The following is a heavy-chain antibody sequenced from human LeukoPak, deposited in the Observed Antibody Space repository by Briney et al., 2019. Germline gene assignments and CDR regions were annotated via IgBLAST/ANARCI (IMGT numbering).Heavy chain of an antibody. V-gene: IGHV3-7*01. D-gene: IGHD6-13*01. Sequence: QPGGSLRLSCAASGFTFSSYWMSWVRQAPGKGLEWVANIKQDGSEKYYVDSVKGRFTISRDNAKNSLYLQMNSLRAENTAVYYCARVTHSSSWYGYRYWGQGTLVTVSS. CDR2: IKQDGSEK. CDR1: GFTFSSYW. CDR3: ARVTHSSSWYGYRY. J-gene: IGHJ4*02.